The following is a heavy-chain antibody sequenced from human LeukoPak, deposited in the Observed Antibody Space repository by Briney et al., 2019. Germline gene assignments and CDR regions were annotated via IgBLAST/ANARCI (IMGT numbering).Heavy chain of an antibody. Sequence: SVTVSCKASGGTFSSYAISGVRQAPGQGRDGMGRIIPMFGTPIYAQKFQGRVTITADESTSTAYMEQSSLRSEDTAVYYCASLTGTTRGGYYYYYGMDVWGKGTTVTVSS. D-gene: IGHD1-20*01. CDR2: IIPMFGTP. J-gene: IGHJ6*04. V-gene: IGHV1-69*01. CDR1: GGTFSSYA. CDR3: ASLTGTTRGGYYYYYGMDV.